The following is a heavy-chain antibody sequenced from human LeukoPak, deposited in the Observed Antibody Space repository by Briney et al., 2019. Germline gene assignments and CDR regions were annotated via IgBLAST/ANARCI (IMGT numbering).Heavy chain of an antibody. CDR2: VSAYNGNT. CDR1: GYTFTSYG. CDR3: AREGGGNDFFDF. J-gene: IGHJ4*02. V-gene: IGHV1-18*01. Sequence: ASVKVSCKASGYTFTSYGISWVRQAPGQGLEWMGWVSAYNGNTNYAQKLQGRVTLTTDTSTSTAYLELRSLKSDDTAVYYCAREGGGNDFFDFWGQGSLVIVSS. D-gene: IGHD1-1*01.